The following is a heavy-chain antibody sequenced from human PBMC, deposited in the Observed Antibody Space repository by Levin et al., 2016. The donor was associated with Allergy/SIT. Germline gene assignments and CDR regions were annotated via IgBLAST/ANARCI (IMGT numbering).Heavy chain of an antibody. D-gene: IGHD2-21*02. CDR3: AHSRCSIGGDCYSNFDY. Sequence: SGPTLVKPTQTLTLTCTFSGFSLSTSGMCVSWIRQPPGKALEWLALIDWDDDKYYSTSLKTRLTISKDTSKNQVVLTMTNMDPVDTATYYCAHSRCSIGGDCYSNFDYWGQGTLVTVSS. V-gene: IGHV2-70*12. CDR1: GFSLSTSGMC. CDR2: IDWDDDK. J-gene: IGHJ4*02.